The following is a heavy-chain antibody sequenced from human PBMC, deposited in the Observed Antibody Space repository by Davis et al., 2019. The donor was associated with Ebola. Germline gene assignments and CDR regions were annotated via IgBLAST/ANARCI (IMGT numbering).Heavy chain of an antibody. CDR3: ARDLVVVAADRVY. V-gene: IGHV3-9*01. Sequence: GGSLRLSCAASGFTFDDYAMHWVRQAPGKGLEWVSGISWNSGSIGYADSVKGRFTISRDNAKNSLYLQMNSLRAEDTAVYYCARDLVVVAADRVYWGQGTLVTVSS. D-gene: IGHD2-15*01. CDR2: ISWNSGSI. J-gene: IGHJ4*02. CDR1: GFTFDDYA.